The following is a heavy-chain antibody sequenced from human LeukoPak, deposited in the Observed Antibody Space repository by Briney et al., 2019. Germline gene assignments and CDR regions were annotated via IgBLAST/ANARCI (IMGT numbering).Heavy chain of an antibody. J-gene: IGHJ4*02. Sequence: ASVKVSRKASGYTFTSYDINWVRQATGQGLEWMGWMNPNSGNTGYAQKFQGRVTMTRNTSISTAYMELSSLRSEDTAVYYCARGAGRVYCSGGSCLYYWGQGTLVTVSS. CDR1: GYTFTSYD. V-gene: IGHV1-8*01. D-gene: IGHD2-15*01. CDR3: ARGAGRVYCSGGSCLYY. CDR2: MNPNSGNT.